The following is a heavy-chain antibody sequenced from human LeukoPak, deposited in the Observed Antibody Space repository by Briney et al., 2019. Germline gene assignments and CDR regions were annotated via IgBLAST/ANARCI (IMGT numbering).Heavy chain of an antibody. CDR1: GFAFRNYG. J-gene: IGHJ5*02. CDR3: AKDSITVVRGVIISWFDP. D-gene: IGHD3-10*01. CDR2: VSSDGGTL. V-gene: IGHV3-30*18. Sequence: GGSLRLSCAASGFAFRNYGIHWVRQAPGRGLEWVAVVSSDGGTLYYADSVRGRFSISRDNSKNTLHLQMNSLRAEDTAVYYCAKDSITVVRGVIISWFDPWGQGTLVTVSS.